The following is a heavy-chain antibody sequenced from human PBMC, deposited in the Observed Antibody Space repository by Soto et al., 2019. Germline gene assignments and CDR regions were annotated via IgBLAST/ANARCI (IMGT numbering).Heavy chain of an antibody. J-gene: IGHJ4*02. CDR1: NASITSSGYY. CDR3: ARMSGTYYVPDY. CDR2: IYHSGST. D-gene: IGHD1-26*01. V-gene: IGHV4-31*03. Sequence: QVQLQESGPRLVEASQTLSLPCTVSNASITSSGYYWSWVRQPPGKRLEWIGYIYHSGSTFYSPSLQSRLTMSVDTSKNQFSLTLRSLTAADTAVYHCARMSGTYYVPDYWGQGTLVTVSS.